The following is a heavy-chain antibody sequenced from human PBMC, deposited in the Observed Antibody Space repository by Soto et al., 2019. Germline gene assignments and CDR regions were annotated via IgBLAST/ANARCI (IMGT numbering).Heavy chain of an antibody. CDR1: GFTFSSYW. V-gene: IGHV3-7*01. D-gene: IGHD2-2*01. CDR3: ARVVPAANGGGEFDY. CDR2: IKQDGSEK. Sequence: EVQLVESGGGLVQPGGSLRLSCAASGFTFSSYWMSWVRQAPGKGLEWVANIKQDGSEKYYVDSVKGRFTISRDNAKNSLYLQMNSLRAEDTAVYYCARVVPAANGGGEFDYWGQGTLVTVSS. J-gene: IGHJ4*02.